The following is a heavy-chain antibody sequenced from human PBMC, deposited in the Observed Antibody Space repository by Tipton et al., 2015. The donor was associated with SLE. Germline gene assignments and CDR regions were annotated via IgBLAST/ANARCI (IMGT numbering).Heavy chain of an antibody. CDR2: IFYSGST. Sequence: TLSLTCTVSGGSINSYYWSWIRQPPGKGLEWIGYIFYSGSTNYNPSLKSRVTISVDTSKNQFSLKLSSVTAADTAVYYCARHMITGGEFDYWGQGTLVTVSS. V-gene: IGHV4-59*08. CDR1: GGSINSYY. J-gene: IGHJ4*02. D-gene: IGHD3-16*01. CDR3: ARHMITGGEFDY.